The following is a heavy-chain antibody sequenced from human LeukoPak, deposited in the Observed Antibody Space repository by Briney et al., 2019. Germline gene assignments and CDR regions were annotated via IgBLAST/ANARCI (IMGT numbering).Heavy chain of an antibody. V-gene: IGHV3-23*01. D-gene: IGHD3-9*01. CDR1: GFTFSSYA. J-gene: IGHJ6*02. CDR2: ISGSGGST. CDR3: AKAAEDYDILTGWTRYYYGMDV. Sequence: GGSLRLSCAASGFTFSSYAMSWVRQAPGKGLEWVSAISGSGGSTYYADSVKGRFTISRDNSKNTLYLQMNSLRAEDTAVYHCAKAAEDYDILTGWTRYYYGMDVWGQGTTVTVSS.